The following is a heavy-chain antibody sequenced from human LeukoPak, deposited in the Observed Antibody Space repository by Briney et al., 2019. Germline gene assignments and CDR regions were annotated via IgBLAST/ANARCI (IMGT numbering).Heavy chain of an antibody. V-gene: IGHV4-34*01. D-gene: IGHD6-13*01. Sequence: PSETLSLTCAVYGGSFSGYYWSWIRQPPGKGLEWIGEINHSGSTNYNPSLKSRVTISVDTSKNQFSLKLSSVTAADTAVYYCATVYSSSWYGPGWFDPWGQGTPVTVSS. CDR3: ATVYSSSWYGPGWFDP. J-gene: IGHJ5*02. CDR1: GGSFSGYY. CDR2: INHSGST.